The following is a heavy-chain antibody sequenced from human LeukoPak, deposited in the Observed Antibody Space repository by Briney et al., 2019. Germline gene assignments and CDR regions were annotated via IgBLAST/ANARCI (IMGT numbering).Heavy chain of an antibody. D-gene: IGHD5-24*01. J-gene: IGHJ4*02. V-gene: IGHV3-74*01. CDR1: GFTFSSYW. CDR3: ARDKSYNLDC. Sequence: PGGSLRLSCAASGFTFSSYWMHWVRQVPGKGLVWVSHINSDGSSITYADSVKGRFTISGDNAENTLHLQMDSLRAEDTAVYYCARDKSYNLDCWGQGTLVTVSS. CDR2: INSDGSSI.